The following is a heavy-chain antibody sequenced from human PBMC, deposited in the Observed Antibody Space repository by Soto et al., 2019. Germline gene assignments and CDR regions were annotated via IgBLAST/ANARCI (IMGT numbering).Heavy chain of an antibody. Sequence: GESLKISCKGSGYSFTSYWIGWVRQMPGKGLEWMGIIYPGDSDTRYSPSFQGQVTISADKSISTAYLQWSSLKASDTAMYYCARHTPYGDYDVYYYYGMDVWGQGTTVTVSS. CDR2: IYPGDSDT. D-gene: IGHD4-17*01. CDR1: GYSFTSYW. J-gene: IGHJ6*02. V-gene: IGHV5-51*01. CDR3: ARHTPYGDYDVYYYYGMDV.